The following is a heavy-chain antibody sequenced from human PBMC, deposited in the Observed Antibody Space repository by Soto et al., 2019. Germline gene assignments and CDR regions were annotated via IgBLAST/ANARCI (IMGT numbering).Heavy chain of an antibody. J-gene: IGHJ5*02. CDR3: ARVGNGGGWFDP. Sequence: ASVKGSCKASGYTFTSYDINLVREATGQGLEWMGWMNPNSGNTGYAQKFQGRVTMTRNTSISTAYMELSSLRSEDTAVYYCARVGNGGGWFDPWGQGTLVTVS. CDR2: MNPNSGNT. CDR1: GYTFTSYD. D-gene: IGHD1-1*01. V-gene: IGHV1-8*01.